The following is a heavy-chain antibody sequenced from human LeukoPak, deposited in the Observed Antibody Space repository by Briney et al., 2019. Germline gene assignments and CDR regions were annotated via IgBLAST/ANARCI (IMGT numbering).Heavy chain of an antibody. V-gene: IGHV3-23*01. Sequence: GGSLRLSCAASGFTFSNYAMTWVRQAPGRGLEWVSGISGSGANTKYADSVKGRFTISRDNSKNTLYLQMNSLRAEDTAVYYCARFPQYSSGWYYYYGMDVWGQGTTVTVSS. CDR2: ISGSGANT. CDR3: ARFPQYSSGWYYYYGMDV. D-gene: IGHD6-19*01. J-gene: IGHJ6*02. CDR1: GFTFSNYA.